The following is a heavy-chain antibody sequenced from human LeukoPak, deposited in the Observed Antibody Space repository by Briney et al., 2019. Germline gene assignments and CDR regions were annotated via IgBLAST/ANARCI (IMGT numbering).Heavy chain of an antibody. J-gene: IGHJ3*02. V-gene: IGHV3-23*01. CDR1: GFTFSSYA. CDR3: AKDLTHPEGAFDI. CDR2: ISGSGGST. Sequence: PGGSLRLSCAASGFTFSSYAMSWVRQAPGKGLEWVSAISGSGGSTYYADSVKGRFTISRDNAKNSLYLQMNSLRAEDTAVYYCAKDLTHPEGAFDIWGQGTMVTVSS.